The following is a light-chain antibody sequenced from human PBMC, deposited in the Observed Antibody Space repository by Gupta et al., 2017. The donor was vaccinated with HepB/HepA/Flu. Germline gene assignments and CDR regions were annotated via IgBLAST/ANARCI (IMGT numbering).Light chain of an antibody. CDR1: SSNIGTNF. CDR2: RNN. J-gene: IGLJ3*02. Sequence: QSVLTQPPETSGTPGQRVTISCSGSSSNIGTNFVYWYQQLPGTAPKLLIYRNNQRPSGVPDRFSGSKSGTSASLAISGLRSEDEADDYCAAWDDSLSGRVFGGGTKLTVL. CDR3: AAWDDSLSGRV. V-gene: IGLV1-47*01.